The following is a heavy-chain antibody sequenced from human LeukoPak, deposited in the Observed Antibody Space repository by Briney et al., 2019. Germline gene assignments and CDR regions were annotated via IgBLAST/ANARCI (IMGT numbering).Heavy chain of an antibody. CDR3: VRQSREVRGVIPYYFDY. CDR1: GYSFTNYW. Sequence: GESLKISCKGSGYSFTNYWIGWVRQMPGKGLDWMGIIYPGDSDTRYSPSFQGQVTISADKSISTAYLQWSSLKASDTAMYYCVRQSREVRGVIPYYFDYWGQGTLVTVSS. J-gene: IGHJ4*02. V-gene: IGHV5-51*01. CDR2: IYPGDSDT. D-gene: IGHD3-10*01.